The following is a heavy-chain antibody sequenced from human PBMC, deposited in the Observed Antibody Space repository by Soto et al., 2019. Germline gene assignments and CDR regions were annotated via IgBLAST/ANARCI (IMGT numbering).Heavy chain of an antibody. V-gene: IGHV4-30-4*01. J-gene: IGHJ4*02. D-gene: IGHD3-10*01. Sequence: PSETLSLTCTVSGGSISSGDYYWGWIRQPPGKGLEWIGYIYYSGSTYYNPSLKSRVTISVDTSKNQFSLKLSSVTAADTAVYYCAVGREPPPFDYWGQGTLVTVSS. CDR3: AVGREPPPFDY. CDR1: GGSISSGDYY. CDR2: IYYSGST.